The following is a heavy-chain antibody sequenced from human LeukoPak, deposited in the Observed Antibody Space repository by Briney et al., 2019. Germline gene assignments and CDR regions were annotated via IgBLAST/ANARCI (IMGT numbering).Heavy chain of an antibody. Sequence: SETLSLTCTVSGDSISGYFWSWIRQTPGKGLEWIGYIHYSGATNYNPSLKSRVTMSVDTSKNQFSLKLSSVTAADTAVYYCARVFSAAAGYFDYWGQGTLVTVSS. V-gene: IGHV4-59*01. CDR3: ARVFSAAAGYFDY. CDR2: IHYSGAT. J-gene: IGHJ4*02. D-gene: IGHD6-13*01. CDR1: GDSISGYF.